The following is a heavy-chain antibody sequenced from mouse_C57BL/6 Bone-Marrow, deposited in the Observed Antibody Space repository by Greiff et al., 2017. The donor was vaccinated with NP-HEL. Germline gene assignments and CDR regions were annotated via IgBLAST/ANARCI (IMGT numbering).Heavy chain of an antibody. CDR1: GYAFSSSW. D-gene: IGHD2-3*01. V-gene: IGHV1-82*01. J-gene: IGHJ3*01. CDR3: ARRWLLRY. Sequence: VKLMESGPELVKPGASVKISCKASGYAFSSSWMNWVKQRPGKGLEWIGRIYPGDGDTNYNGKFKGKATLTADKSSSTAYMQLSSLTSEDSAVYFCARRWLLRYWGQGTLVTVSA. CDR2: IYPGDGDT.